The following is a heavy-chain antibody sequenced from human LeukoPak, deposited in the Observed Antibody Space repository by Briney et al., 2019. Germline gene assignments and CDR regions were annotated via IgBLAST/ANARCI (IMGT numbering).Heavy chain of an antibody. D-gene: IGHD2-2*01. J-gene: IGHJ5*02. V-gene: IGHV4-34*01. Sequence: SETLSLTCAVYGGSFSGYYWSWIRQPPGKGLEWIGEINHSGSTNYNPSLKSRVTISVDTSKNQFSLKLSSVIAADTAVYYCASGGVVVPAARAWFDPWGQGTLVTVSS. CDR1: GGSFSGYY. CDR2: INHSGST. CDR3: ASGGVVVPAARAWFDP.